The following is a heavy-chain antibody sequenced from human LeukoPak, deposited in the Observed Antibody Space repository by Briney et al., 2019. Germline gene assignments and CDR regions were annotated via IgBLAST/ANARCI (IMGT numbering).Heavy chain of an antibody. CDR3: AKDRDYVNYFDY. Sequence: GGSLRLSCAASGFTFSSYAMSWVRQAPGKGREWVSAISGSGGSTYYADSVKGRFTISRDNSKNTLYLQMNSLRAEDTAVYYCAKDRDYVNYFDYWGQGTLVTVSS. CDR1: GFTFSSYA. D-gene: IGHD4-17*01. J-gene: IGHJ4*02. V-gene: IGHV3-23*01. CDR2: ISGSGGST.